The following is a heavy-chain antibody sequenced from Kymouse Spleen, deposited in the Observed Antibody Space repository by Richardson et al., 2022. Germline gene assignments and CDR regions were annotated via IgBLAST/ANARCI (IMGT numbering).Heavy chain of an antibody. CDR2: ISWNSGSI. V-gene: IGHV3-9*01. CDR3: AKEHITMVRGVINGYYYGMDV. D-gene: IGHD3-10*01. J-gene: IGHJ6*02. Sequence: EVQLVESGGGLVQPGRSLRLSCAASGFTFDDYAMHWVRQAPGKGLEWVSGISWNSGSIGYADSVKGRFTISRDNAKNSLYLQMNSLRAEDTALYYCAKEHITMVRGVINGYYYGMDVWGQGTTVTVSS. CDR1: GFTFDDYA.